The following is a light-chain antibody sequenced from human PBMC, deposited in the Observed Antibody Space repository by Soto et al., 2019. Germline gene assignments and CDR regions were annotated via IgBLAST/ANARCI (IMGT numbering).Light chain of an antibody. CDR1: RSDIGGSNF. J-gene: IGLJ1*01. V-gene: IGLV2-8*01. CDR2: EIN. Sequence: QSVLTQPPSASGSPGRSVTISCTGTRSDIGGSNFISWYQQHPGEAPKPLIFEINKRPSGVPGRFSGSKSGNTASLTVSGLQAEDEADYYCGSYAGNTNFVFGTGTRSPS. CDR3: GSYAGNTNFV.